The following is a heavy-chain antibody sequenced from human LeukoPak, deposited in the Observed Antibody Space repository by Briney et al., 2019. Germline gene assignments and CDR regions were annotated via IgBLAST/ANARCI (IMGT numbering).Heavy chain of an antibody. V-gene: IGHV3-74*01. Sequence: EGSLRLSCVASGFTFSRYWMHWVRQAPGKGLVWVSRINSDGRSTNYADSVKGRFSISRDNAENTLYLQMNSLRVEDTAVYYCVRGADTGYSSDSWGQGTLVTVSS. CDR3: VRGADTGYSSDS. CDR1: GFTFSRYW. CDR2: INSDGRST. D-gene: IGHD3-9*01. J-gene: IGHJ4*02.